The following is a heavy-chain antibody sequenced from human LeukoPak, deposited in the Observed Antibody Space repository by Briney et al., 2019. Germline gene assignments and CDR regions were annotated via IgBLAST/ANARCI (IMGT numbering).Heavy chain of an antibody. CDR1: GFIFSYYG. Sequence: GGSLRLSCEVSGFIFSYYGMSWVRQAPGKGLEWVANIKQDGSEKYYVDSVKGRFTISRDNAKNSLYLQMNSLRAEDTAVYYCARGPLIWGRLTFYFNYWGQGTLVTVSS. V-gene: IGHV3-7*01. D-gene: IGHD3-10*01. CDR2: IKQDGSEK. CDR3: ARGPLIWGRLTFYFNY. J-gene: IGHJ4*02.